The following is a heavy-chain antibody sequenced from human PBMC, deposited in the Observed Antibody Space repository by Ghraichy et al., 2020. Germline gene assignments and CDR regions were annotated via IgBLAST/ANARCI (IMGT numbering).Heavy chain of an antibody. Sequence: SQTLSLTCAVSGYSISSSYYWGWIRQPPGKGLEWIGSIYHSGSTYYNPSLKSRVTISVDTSKNQFSLKLSSVTAADTAVYYCARQGGSEYNWFDPWGQGTLVTVSS. V-gene: IGHV4-38-2*01. J-gene: IGHJ5*02. D-gene: IGHD3-10*01. CDR1: GYSISSSYY. CDR2: IYHSGST. CDR3: ARQGGSEYNWFDP.